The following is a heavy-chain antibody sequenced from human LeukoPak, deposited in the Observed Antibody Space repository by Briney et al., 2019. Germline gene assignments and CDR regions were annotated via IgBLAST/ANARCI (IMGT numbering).Heavy chain of an antibody. V-gene: IGHV1-24*01. D-gene: IGHD6-13*01. Sequence: ASVTVSCKVSGYTLTELPMHWVRQAPGKGLEWMGGFDPEDGETIYAQKFQGRVTMTEDTSTDTAYMELSSLRSEDTAVYYCATLVAAAGSYFDPWGQGTLVTVSS. CDR2: FDPEDGET. CDR1: GYTLTELP. CDR3: ATLVAAAGSYFDP. J-gene: IGHJ5*02.